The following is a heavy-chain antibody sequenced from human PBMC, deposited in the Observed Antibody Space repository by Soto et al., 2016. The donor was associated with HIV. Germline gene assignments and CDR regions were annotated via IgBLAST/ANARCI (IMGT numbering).Heavy chain of an antibody. J-gene: IGHJ4*02. CDR2: ISDAATGNT. D-gene: IGHD5-12*01. V-gene: IGHV3-23*04. CDR3: AVWISHHFDY. Sequence: EVQLVESGGGLVQPGGPVRLSCAASGFTISTNYMSWVRQAPGKGLEWVSIISDAATGNTHYVDSVKGRFTISRDDSKNTVYLQMNNLRVEDTAAYYCAVWISHHFDYWGQGTLVTVSS. CDR1: GFTISTNY.